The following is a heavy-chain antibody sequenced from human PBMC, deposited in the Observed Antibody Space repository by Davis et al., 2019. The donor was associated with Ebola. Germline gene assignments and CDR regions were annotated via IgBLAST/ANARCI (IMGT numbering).Heavy chain of an antibody. J-gene: IGHJ5*02. V-gene: IGHV4-4*07. CDR1: GGSISSYY. Sequence: SETLSLTCTVSGGSISSYYWSWIRQPPGKGLEWIGRIYTTGSTNYNPSLKSRVTMSVDTSKNQFSLDLSSVTAADTAVYYCARDRAVTTSGLYNWFDPWGQGTLVTVSS. CDR3: ARDRAVTTSGLYNWFDP. D-gene: IGHD4-17*01. CDR2: IYTTGST.